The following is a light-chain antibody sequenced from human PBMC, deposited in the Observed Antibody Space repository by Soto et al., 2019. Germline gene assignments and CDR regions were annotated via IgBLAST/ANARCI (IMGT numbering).Light chain of an antibody. Sequence: IQLTQSPASLSSSIGDRVTITCRASQDINSYLAWYQQKPGKAPNLLIYEASILQRGVPSRFSGSGSGTEFTLIISGLQPEDSATYYCHRYTNTNKPWMFGQGTKVDIK. V-gene: IGKV1-9*01. CDR1: QDINSY. J-gene: IGKJ1*01. CDR3: HRYTNTNKPWM. CDR2: EAS.